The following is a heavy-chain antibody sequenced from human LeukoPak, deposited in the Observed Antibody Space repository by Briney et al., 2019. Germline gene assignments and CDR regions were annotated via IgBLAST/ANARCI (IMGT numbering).Heavy chain of an antibody. CDR3: ARHSNPLVSGYDFWSGYYPFYFDY. CDR1: GGSISSYY. J-gene: IGHJ4*02. Sequence: SETLSLTCTVSGGSISSYYWSWIRQPAGKGLEWIGRIYTSGSINYNPSLKSRATMSVDTSKNQFSLKLSSVTAADTAVYYCARHSNPLVSGYDFWSGYYPFYFDYWGQGTLVTVSS. V-gene: IGHV4-4*07. D-gene: IGHD3-3*01. CDR2: IYTSGSI.